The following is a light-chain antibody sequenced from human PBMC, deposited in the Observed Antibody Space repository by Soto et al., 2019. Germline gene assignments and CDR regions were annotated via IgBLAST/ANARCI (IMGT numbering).Light chain of an antibody. CDR3: QQFHRSPVT. V-gene: IGKV3-15*01. Sequence: EIVMTQSPATLSVYLGDRVTLSCRASQSVLNNLNWYQHKPGQAPRLLLSYASTEATVNPARFTGSGDGTDFPLAINILPADDVAFYCCQQFHRSPVTFGGGAKVEI. CDR2: YAS. CDR1: QSVLNN. J-gene: IGKJ4*02.